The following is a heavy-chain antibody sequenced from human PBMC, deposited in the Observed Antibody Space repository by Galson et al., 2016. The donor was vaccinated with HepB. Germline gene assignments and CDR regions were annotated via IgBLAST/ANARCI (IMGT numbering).Heavy chain of an antibody. J-gene: IGHJ3*02. CDR3: ARDMTEGRLDAFDI. V-gene: IGHV4-59*01. CDR2: VYDSGYT. D-gene: IGHD3-16*01. Sequence: TLSLTCIVSGGSISNYYWSWIRQPPGKGLEWIGYVYDSGYTNHNPSLKSRVTISINTSRSQISLKLTSVTAADTAVYYCARDMTEGRLDAFDIWGQGTVVTVSS. CDR1: GGSISNYY.